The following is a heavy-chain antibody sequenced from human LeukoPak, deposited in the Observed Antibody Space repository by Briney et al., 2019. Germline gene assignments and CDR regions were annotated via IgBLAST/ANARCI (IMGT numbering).Heavy chain of an antibody. D-gene: IGHD1-26*01. CDR3: ARFFMGANDY. V-gene: IGHV4-59*01. Sequence: SETLSLTCTVSGGSINNNYWTWIRQPPGKGLEWIGYIYYSGTTNYNPSLKSRVTISVDTSKNQFSLKLSSVTAADTAVYYCARFFMGANDYWGQGTLVTVSS. CDR1: GGSINNNY. J-gene: IGHJ4*02. CDR2: IYYSGTT.